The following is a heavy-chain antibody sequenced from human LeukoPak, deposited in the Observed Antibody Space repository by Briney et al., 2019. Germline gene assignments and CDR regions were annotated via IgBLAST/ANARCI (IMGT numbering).Heavy chain of an antibody. J-gene: IGHJ6*02. CDR3: ASLVVPAAIGGYYYGMDV. CDR1: GGSFSGYY. CDR2: INHSGST. Sequence: SETLSLTCAVYGGSFSGYYWSWIRQPPGKGLEWIGEINHSGSTNYNPSLKSRVTISVDTSKNQFSLKLSSVTAADTAVYYCASLVVPAAIGGYYYGMDVWGQGTTVTVSS. V-gene: IGHV4-34*01. D-gene: IGHD2-2*01.